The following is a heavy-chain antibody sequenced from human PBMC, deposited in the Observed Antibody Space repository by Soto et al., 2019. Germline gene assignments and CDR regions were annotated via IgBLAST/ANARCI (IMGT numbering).Heavy chain of an antibody. CDR3: ARTYRSSSGWGYYYYSMDV. D-gene: IGHD6-13*01. Sequence: ASVKVSCKASGYTFTSYGISWVRQAPGQGLEWMGWISAYNGNTNYAQKLQGRVTMTTDTSTSTAYMERRSLSYDEPAVYYCARTYRSSSGWGYYYYSMDVWGKGTTVTVSS. J-gene: IGHJ6*03. CDR1: GYTFTSYG. CDR2: ISAYNGNT. V-gene: IGHV1-18*01.